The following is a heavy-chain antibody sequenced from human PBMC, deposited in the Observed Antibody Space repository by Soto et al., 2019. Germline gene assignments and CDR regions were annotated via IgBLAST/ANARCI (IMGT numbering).Heavy chain of an antibody. CDR2: IIPILGIA. Sequence: GASVKVSCKASGGTFSSYTISWVRQAPGQGLEWMGRIIPILGIANYAQKFQGQVTISADKSISTAYLQWSSLKASDTAMYYCASCGGDCYSSADDAFDIWGQGTMVPVS. J-gene: IGHJ3*02. CDR3: ASCGGDCYSSADDAFDI. V-gene: IGHV1-69*02. CDR1: GGTFSSYT. D-gene: IGHD2-21*02.